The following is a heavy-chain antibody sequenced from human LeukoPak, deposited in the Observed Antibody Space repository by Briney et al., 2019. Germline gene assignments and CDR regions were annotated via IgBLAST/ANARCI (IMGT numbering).Heavy chain of an antibody. D-gene: IGHD1-26*01. CDR1: GDSIRSFY. CDR2: INSSGRT. J-gene: IGHJ4*02. CDR3: ARDAPLRGATKVLDY. V-gene: IGHV4-4*07. Sequence: SETMSLTCTVSGDSIRSFYWSWIRQPAGKGLEWIGRINSSGRTNYNPSLNSRVTMSADTSNNQFSLKLSSVTAADTAVYYCARDAPLRGATKVLDYWGQGTLVTVSS.